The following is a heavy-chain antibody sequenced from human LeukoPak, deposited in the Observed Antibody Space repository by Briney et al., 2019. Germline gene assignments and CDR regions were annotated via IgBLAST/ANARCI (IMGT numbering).Heavy chain of an antibody. D-gene: IGHD5-12*01. V-gene: IGHV3-23*01. CDR1: GITFSSYG. CDR3: AKSEANSGSNEGDYYYYMDV. Sequence: GGSLRLSCAASGITFSSYGMSWVRQAPGKGLEWVSSISSTGGTTYYADSVKGRFTISRDNSKNTLYLQMNSLRAEDTAVYYCAKSEANSGSNEGDYYYYMDVWGKGTTVTVSS. CDR2: ISSTGGTT. J-gene: IGHJ6*03.